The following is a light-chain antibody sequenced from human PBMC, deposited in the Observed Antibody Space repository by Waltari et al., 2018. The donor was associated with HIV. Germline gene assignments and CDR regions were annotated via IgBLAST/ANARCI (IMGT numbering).Light chain of an antibody. CDR2: RNN. Sequence: QSVLTQPPSASGAPGQKFTISCSGSRSNIGSNYVYWYQQLPGAAPTLLIYRNNQRPAGVPDRFSGSKSGTSASLAVSGLRSEDEGHYYCATWDDSLSGRVFGGGTKLTVL. CDR1: RSNIGSNY. J-gene: IGLJ3*02. CDR3: ATWDDSLSGRV. V-gene: IGLV1-47*01.